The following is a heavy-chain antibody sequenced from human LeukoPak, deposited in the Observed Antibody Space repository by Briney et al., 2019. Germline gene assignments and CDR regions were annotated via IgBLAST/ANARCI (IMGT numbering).Heavy chain of an antibody. J-gene: IGHJ3*02. CDR1: GFTFTIYA. D-gene: IGHD5-24*01. V-gene: IGHV3-23*01. CDR3: AKDFGLEMATDYYDAFDI. CDR2: ISAGGGST. Sequence: GGSLRLSCAASGFTFTIYAMTWVRQAPGKGLEWVSAISAGGGSTYYADCVKGRFTISRDNSKNTLYLQMNSLRAEDTAVYYCAKDFGLEMATDYYDAFDIWGQGTMVTVSS.